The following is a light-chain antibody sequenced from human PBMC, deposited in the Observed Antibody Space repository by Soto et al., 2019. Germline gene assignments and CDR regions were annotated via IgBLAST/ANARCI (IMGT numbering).Light chain of an antibody. V-gene: IGKV3D-15*02. CDR2: DAS. CDR1: QSVSSN. J-gene: IGKJ5*01. CDR3: QQYGSSPLIS. Sequence: EILMTQSPATLSVSPGERGTLSCRSSQSVSSNLAWYQQKPGQAPRLLIYDASNRATGIPARFSGSGSGRDFTLTISGLEPEDFAVYYCQQYGSSPLISFGQGTRLEI.